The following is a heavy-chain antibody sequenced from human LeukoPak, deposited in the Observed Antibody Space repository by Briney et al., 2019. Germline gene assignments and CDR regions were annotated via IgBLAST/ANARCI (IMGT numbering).Heavy chain of an antibody. CDR3: ARWASGWYVGAEYDY. CDR2: IYYSGST. V-gene: IGHV4-59*12. Sequence: PSETLSLTCTVSGGSISSYYWSWIRQPPGKGLEWIGYIYYSGSTNYNPSLKSRVTISVDTSKNQFSLKLSSVTAADTAVYYCARWASGWYVGAEYDYWGQGTLVTVSS. D-gene: IGHD6-19*01. J-gene: IGHJ4*02. CDR1: GGSISSYY.